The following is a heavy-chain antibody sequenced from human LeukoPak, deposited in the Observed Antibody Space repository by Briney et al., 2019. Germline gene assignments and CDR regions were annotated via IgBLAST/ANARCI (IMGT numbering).Heavy chain of an antibody. Sequence: SETLSLTCALSGGSFSGYFCSWIRQPPGKGLEWIGEITDTGIPNYNPSLKSRVTISVDTSKNQFSLKLSSVTAADTAVYFCASPRGDDSGGYYTWYFHHWGQGILVTVSS. CDR2: ITDTGIP. D-gene: IGHD3-22*01. V-gene: IGHV4-34*01. CDR1: GGSFSGYF. J-gene: IGHJ1*01. CDR3: ASPRGDDSGGYYTWYFHH.